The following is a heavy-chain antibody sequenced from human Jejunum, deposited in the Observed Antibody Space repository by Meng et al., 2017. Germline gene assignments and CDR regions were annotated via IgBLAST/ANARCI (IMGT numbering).Heavy chain of an antibody. CDR3: ARDEPDILTGYEAY. CDR1: GGTFSRYG. V-gene: IGHV1-69*06. CDR2: IIPIYGTA. Sequence: QGQLEKSEIGVKKPGSSVKISCKAAGGTFSRYGITWVRQAPGQGLEWMGGIIPIYGTANYAQKFQGRVTVTADKATNTAYMELSSLRSEDTAIYYCARDEPDILTGYEAYWGQGTLVTVSS. J-gene: IGHJ4*02. D-gene: IGHD3-9*01.